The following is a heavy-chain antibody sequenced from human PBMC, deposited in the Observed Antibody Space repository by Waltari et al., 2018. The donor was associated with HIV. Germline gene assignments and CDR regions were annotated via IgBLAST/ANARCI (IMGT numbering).Heavy chain of an antibody. V-gene: IGHV1-69*01. CDR1: GGTFSSYA. J-gene: IGHJ6*02. CDR2: IIPAFGTA. CDR3: ARDHRGNKLLYGMDV. Sequence: QVQLVQSGAEVKKPGSSVRVSCKVSGGTFSSYAINWVRQAPRQGLEWMGGIIPAFGTANYAERFQGRVTITADEYTSTAYMDLISLRSEDTAVYFCARDHRGNKLLYGMDVWGQGTTVTV.